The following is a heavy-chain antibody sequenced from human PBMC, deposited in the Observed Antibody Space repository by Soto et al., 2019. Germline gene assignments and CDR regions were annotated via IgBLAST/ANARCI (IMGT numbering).Heavy chain of an antibody. D-gene: IGHD1-1*01. Sequence: SETLSLACTVSADSSTISNSYWGWLRQPPGKGLQWIGSSSYNGGTFYNPSLKGRVAISVDTSKKQSSLQVTSVTAADTAMYFCARHRIEVVWRGFDYWGQGSPVTVSS. CDR1: ADSSTISNSY. CDR3: ARHRIEVVWRGFDY. CDR2: SSYNGGT. V-gene: IGHV4-39*01. J-gene: IGHJ4*02.